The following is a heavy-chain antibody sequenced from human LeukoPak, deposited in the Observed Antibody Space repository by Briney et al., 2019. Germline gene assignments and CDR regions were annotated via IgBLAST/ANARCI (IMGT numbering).Heavy chain of an antibody. CDR2: IIPIFGTA. V-gene: IGHV1-69*01. CDR1: GGTFSSYA. CDR3: ARSDLYDFWSGYPFDY. Sequence: SVKVSCKASGGTFSSYAISWVRQAPGQGLEWMGGIIPIFGTANYAQKFQGRITITADESTSTAYMELSSLRSEDTAVYYCARSDLYDFWSGYPFDYWGQGTLVTVSS. D-gene: IGHD3-3*01. J-gene: IGHJ4*02.